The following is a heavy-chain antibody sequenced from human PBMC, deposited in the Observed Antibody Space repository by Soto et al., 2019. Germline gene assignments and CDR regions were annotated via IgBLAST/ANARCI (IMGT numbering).Heavy chain of an antibody. D-gene: IGHD2-21*02. CDR1: GFTFSPYT. J-gene: IGHJ4*02. CDR2: ISYDGSDK. Sequence: QVHLVESGGGVVQPGRSLRLSCAASGFTFSPYTMHWVRQTPGKGLEWVAVISYDGSDKHYADFVRGRFTISRDNSKNTLFLQMNSLRVEDTALYYCARGGGFCGADCYKGGIDYWGQGALVTVSS. V-gene: IGHV3-30*04. CDR3: ARGGGFCGADCYKGGIDY.